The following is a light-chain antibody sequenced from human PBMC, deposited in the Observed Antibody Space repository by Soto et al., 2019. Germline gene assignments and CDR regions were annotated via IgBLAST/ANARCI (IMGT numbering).Light chain of an antibody. Sequence: EIVLTQSPGTLSLSPGERATLSCRASPSVSSSYLAWYQQKPGQAPRLLIYGASSRATGIPDRFSGSGSGTDFTITISRLEPEDCEVYYCQQYGSSPWTFGQGTKVEIK. V-gene: IGKV3-20*01. CDR3: QQYGSSPWT. CDR2: GAS. CDR1: PSVSSSY. J-gene: IGKJ1*01.